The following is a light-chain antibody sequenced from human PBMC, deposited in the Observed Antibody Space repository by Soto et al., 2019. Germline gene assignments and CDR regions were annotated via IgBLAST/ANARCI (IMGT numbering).Light chain of an antibody. V-gene: IGLV2-14*03. CDR1: STDVGAYNY. J-gene: IGLJ2*01. CDR3: SSYRGSSTPV. Sequence: QSVLTQPASVSGSPGQSITISCTGTSTDVGAYNYVSWYQQYPGKAPKLVIFDVTNRPSEVSDRFSGSKSGNTASLTISGLQFEDEADYYCSSYRGSSTPVFGGGTKVTGL. CDR2: DVT.